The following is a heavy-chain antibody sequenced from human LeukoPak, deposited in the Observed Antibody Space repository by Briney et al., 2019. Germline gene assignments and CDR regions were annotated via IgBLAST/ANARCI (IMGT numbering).Heavy chain of an antibody. D-gene: IGHD6-13*01. CDR2: ISSSGSTI. J-gene: IGHJ4*02. CDR1: GFTFSDYY. V-gene: IGHV3-11*04. CDR3: VIGPDDSSSWYGTFDY. Sequence: PGGSLRLSCAASGFTFSDYYMSWIRQAPGKGLEWVSYISSSGSTIYYADSVKGRFTISRDNAKNSLYLQMNSLRAEDTAVYYCVIGPDDSSSWYGTFDYWGQGTLVTVSS.